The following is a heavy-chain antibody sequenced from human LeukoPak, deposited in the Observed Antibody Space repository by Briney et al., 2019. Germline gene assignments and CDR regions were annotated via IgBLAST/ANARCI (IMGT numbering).Heavy chain of an antibody. CDR2: INPNSGGT. Sequence: ASVKVSCKASGYTFTGYYMHWVRQAPGQGLEWMGWINPNSGGTNYARKFQGRVTMTRDTSISTAYMELTSLKSDDTAVYYCARERHDYPIFDYWGQGTLVTVSS. CDR3: ARERHDYPIFDY. CDR1: GYTFTGYY. J-gene: IGHJ4*02. V-gene: IGHV1-2*02. D-gene: IGHD4-11*01.